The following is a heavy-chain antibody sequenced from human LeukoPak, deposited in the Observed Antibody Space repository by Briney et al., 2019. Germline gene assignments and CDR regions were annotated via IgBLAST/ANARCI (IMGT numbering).Heavy chain of an antibody. V-gene: IGHV3-20*04. CDR2: INWNGGST. CDR1: GFTFDDHG. D-gene: IGHD2-15*01. J-gene: IGHJ3*02. CDR3: VRDGYCSDGGCYAASDI. Sequence: GGSLRLSCAASGFTFDDHGMSWVRQAPGKGLEWVSGINWNGGSTGYADSVKGRFTISRDNAKNSLHLQMNTVRAEDTAVYYCVRDGYCSDGGCYAASDIWGQGTKVAVSS.